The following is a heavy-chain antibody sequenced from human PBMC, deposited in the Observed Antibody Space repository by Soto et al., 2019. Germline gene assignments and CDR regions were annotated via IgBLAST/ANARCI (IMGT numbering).Heavy chain of an antibody. CDR3: AKGSAGSRPYYFDY. CDR2: ISDSGSST. V-gene: IGHV3-23*05. CDR1: GFMFSSYA. D-gene: IGHD6-13*01. J-gene: IGHJ4*02. Sequence: GGSLRLSCAASGFMFSSYARSWVRQAPGKGLEWFSAISDSGSSTYHADSVKGRFTISRDNTENTLYLQMNSLRAEDTAVYYCAKGSAGSRPYYFDYWGQGTQVTVSS.